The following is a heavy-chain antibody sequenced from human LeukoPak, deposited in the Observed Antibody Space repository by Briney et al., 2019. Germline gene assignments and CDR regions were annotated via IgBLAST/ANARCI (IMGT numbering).Heavy chain of an antibody. CDR2: ISGSGGST. Sequence: GSLRLSCAASGFTFSSYAMSWVRQAPGKGLEWVSAISGSGGSTYYADSVKGRFTISRDNSKNTLYLQMNSLRAEDTAVYYCAMTWIQLWLPFGDYWGQGTLVTVSS. J-gene: IGHJ4*02. CDR1: GFTFSSYA. V-gene: IGHV3-23*01. D-gene: IGHD5-18*01. CDR3: AMTWIQLWLPFGDY.